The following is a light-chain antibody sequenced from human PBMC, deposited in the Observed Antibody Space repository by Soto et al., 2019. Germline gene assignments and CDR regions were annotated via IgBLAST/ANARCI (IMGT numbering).Light chain of an antibody. CDR1: QSVNSRF. V-gene: IGKV3-20*01. Sequence: EIVLTQSPGTLSLSPGERATLSCRASQSVNSRFLAWYQQKPGQAPRLLMYGASTRATGIPDRFSGSGSGADFTPATSRLEPEYFAVYYCQQYGSSPPMYTFGQGTTLEIK. CDR3: QQYGSSPPMYT. J-gene: IGKJ2*01. CDR2: GAS.